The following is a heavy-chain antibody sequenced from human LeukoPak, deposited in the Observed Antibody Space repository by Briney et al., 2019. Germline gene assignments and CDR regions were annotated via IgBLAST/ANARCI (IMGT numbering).Heavy chain of an antibody. CDR3: AKDAEDFGDSYFDH. D-gene: IGHD3-16*01. J-gene: IGHJ4*02. CDR1: GFTFRNYG. CDR2: IWYDGTHE. Sequence: PGGSLRLSCSASGFTFRNYGMHWVRQAPGKGLEWVAAIWYDGTHEFYVESVKGRFTISRDNSKNTLFLEMNSLRAEDTAVYYCAKDAEDFGDSYFDHWGPGALVTVSS. V-gene: IGHV3-33*03.